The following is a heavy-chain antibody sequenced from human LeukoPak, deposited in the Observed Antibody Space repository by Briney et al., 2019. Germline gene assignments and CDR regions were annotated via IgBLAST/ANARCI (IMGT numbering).Heavy chain of an antibody. CDR3: ARDTTYYDFWSGYHDAFDI. J-gene: IGHJ3*02. Sequence: SGPTLVNPTQTLTLTCTFSGFSLSTSGVGVGWIRQPPGKGLEWIGSIYYSGSTYYNPSLKSRVTISVDTSKNQFSLKLSSVTAADTAVYYCARDTTYYDFWSGYHDAFDIWGQGTMVTVSS. CDR1: GFSLSTSGVG. CDR2: IYYSGST. D-gene: IGHD3-3*01. V-gene: IGHV4-39*01.